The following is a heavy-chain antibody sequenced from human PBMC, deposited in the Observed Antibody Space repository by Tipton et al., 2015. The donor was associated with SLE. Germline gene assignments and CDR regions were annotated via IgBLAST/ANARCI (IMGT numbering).Heavy chain of an antibody. CDR3: AREGLVDATSTVFDF. V-gene: IGHV4-39*07. CDR1: GGSISRSNFY. CDR2: FYYGKST. Sequence: TLSLTCTVSGGSISRSNFYWAWIRQPPGKGLEWIGSFYYGKSTFYNPSLKSRVSISVDTSTNRLFLNLISVTAADTALYYCAREGLVDATSTVFDFWGQGTLVTVSS. J-gene: IGHJ4*02. D-gene: IGHD2-15*01.